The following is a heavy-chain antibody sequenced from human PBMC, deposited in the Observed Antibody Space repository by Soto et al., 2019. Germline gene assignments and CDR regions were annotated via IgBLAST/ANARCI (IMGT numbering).Heavy chain of an antibody. CDR1: GGTFSSYA. CDR3: ARDLGGSYRYPFDP. CDR2: IIPIFGTA. V-gene: IGHV1-69*01. D-gene: IGHD3-16*02. Sequence: QVQLVQSGAEVKKPGSSVTVSCKASGGTFSSYAISWVRQAPGQGLEWMGGIIPIFGTANYAQKFQGRVTITADESTSTAYMELSSLRSEDTAVYYCARDLGGSYRYPFDPWGQGTLVTVSS. J-gene: IGHJ5*02.